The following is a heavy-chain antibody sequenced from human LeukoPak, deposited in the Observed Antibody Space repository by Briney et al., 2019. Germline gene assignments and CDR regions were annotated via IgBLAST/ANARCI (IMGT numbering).Heavy chain of an antibody. CDR3: ATYSSGSYYWSFDL. J-gene: IGHJ2*01. CDR1: GRSIRSYY. CDR2: IYYSGIT. V-gene: IGHV4-59*01. Sequence: LETLSLTCTVSGRSIRSYYWSWIRQPPGKGLEWIGYIYYSGITNYNPSLKSRVTISVDTSKNQFSLKLSSVTAADTAVYYCATYSSGSYYWSFDLWGRGTLVTVSS. D-gene: IGHD3-22*01.